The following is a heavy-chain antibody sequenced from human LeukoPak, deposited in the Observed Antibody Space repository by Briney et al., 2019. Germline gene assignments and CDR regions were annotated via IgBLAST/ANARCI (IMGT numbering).Heavy chain of an antibody. Sequence: GGSLRLSCTASGFTFGDDGMSWFRQAPGKGLEWVAVISYDGSNKYYADSVKGRFTISRDNSKNTLYLQMNSLRAEDTAVYYCARDFFGSHYYDSSGYPDYWGQGTLVTVSS. D-gene: IGHD3-22*01. V-gene: IGHV3-30-3*01. CDR3: ARDFFGSHYYDSSGYPDY. J-gene: IGHJ4*02. CDR2: ISYDGSNK. CDR1: GFTFGDDG.